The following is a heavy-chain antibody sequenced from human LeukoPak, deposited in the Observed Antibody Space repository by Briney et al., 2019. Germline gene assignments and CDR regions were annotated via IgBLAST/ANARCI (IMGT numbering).Heavy chain of an antibody. CDR3: ATSLGPLTEY. CDR1: GFAFSSSW. CDR2: INSGGSGT. D-gene: IGHD7-27*01. V-gene: IGHV3-74*01. J-gene: IGHJ4*02. Sequence: GGSLRLSCAASGFAFSSSWMHWVRQTPGKGLVWVSRINSGGSGTSYADSVEDRFTISRDNAKNTLYLQMNSLRGEDMAVYYCATSLGPLTEYWGQGTLVTVSS.